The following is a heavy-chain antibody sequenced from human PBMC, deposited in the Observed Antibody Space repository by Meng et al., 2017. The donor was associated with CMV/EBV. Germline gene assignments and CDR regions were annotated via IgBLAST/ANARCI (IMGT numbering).Heavy chain of an antibody. Sequence: GSLRLSCAVSGGSISSSNWWRWVRQPPGKGLEWIGEIYHSGSTNYNPSLKSRVTISVDKSKNQFSLKLSSVTAADTAVYYCARSPDSGSSGFDYWGQGTLVTVSS. J-gene: IGHJ4*02. D-gene: IGHD1-26*01. V-gene: IGHV4-4*02. CDR3: ARSPDSGSSGFDY. CDR1: GGSISSSNW. CDR2: IYHSGST.